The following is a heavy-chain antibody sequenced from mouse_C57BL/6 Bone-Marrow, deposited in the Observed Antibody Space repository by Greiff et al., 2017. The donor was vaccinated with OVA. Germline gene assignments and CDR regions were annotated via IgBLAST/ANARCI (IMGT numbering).Heavy chain of an antibody. Sequence: VKLIESGAELVKPGASVKISCKASGYAFSSYWMNWVKQRPGEGLEWIGQIYPGDGDTNYNGKFTGQATLTADKSSSTAYMPLSSLIAEDSAVYFCARISGGCAYWGQGTLVTVSA. CDR1: GYAFSSYW. J-gene: IGHJ3*01. CDR3: ARISGGCAY. CDR2: IYPGDGDT. D-gene: IGHD1-3*01. V-gene: IGHV1-80*01.